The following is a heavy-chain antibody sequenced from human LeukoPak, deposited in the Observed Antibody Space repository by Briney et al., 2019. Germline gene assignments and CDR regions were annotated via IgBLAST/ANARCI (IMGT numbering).Heavy chain of an antibody. J-gene: IGHJ6*02. D-gene: IGHD2-8*02. CDR1: GGSFSGYY. V-gene: IGHV4-34*09. Sequence: SETLSLTCAVYGGSFSGYYWSWIRQPPGKGLEWIGEINHSGSTNYDPSLKSRVTISVDTSKNQFSLKLSSVTAADTAVYYCARDTVLDNSYYYYGMDVWGQGTTVTVSS. CDR2: INHSGST. CDR3: ARDTVLDNSYYYYGMDV.